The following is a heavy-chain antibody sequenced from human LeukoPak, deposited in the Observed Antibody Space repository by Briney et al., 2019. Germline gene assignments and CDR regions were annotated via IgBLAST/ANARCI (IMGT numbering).Heavy chain of an antibody. J-gene: IGHJ2*01. D-gene: IGHD2-15*01. CDR1: GYTLTGYY. Sequence: ASVKVSCKASGYTLTGYYMHWVRQAPGQGLEWMGWINPNSGGTNYAQKFQGRVTMTRDTSISTAYTELSGLRSDDTAVYYCARQGRFCSGGTCYEHFDLWGRGTLVTVSS. V-gene: IGHV1-2*02. CDR2: INPNSGGT. CDR3: ARQGRFCSGGTCYEHFDL.